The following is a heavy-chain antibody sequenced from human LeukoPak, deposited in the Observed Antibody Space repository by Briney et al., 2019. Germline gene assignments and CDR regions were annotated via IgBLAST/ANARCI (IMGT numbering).Heavy chain of an antibody. Sequence: GASVKVSCKASGYTFTGYYMHWVRQAPGQGLEWMGIINPSGGSTSYAQKFQGRVTMTRDMSTSTVYMELSSLRSEDTAVYYCAREPQELAAYCGGDCPHAFDIWGQGTMVTVSS. CDR3: AREPQELAAYCGGDCPHAFDI. CDR2: INPSGGST. D-gene: IGHD2-21*02. J-gene: IGHJ3*02. CDR1: GYTFTGYY. V-gene: IGHV1-46*01.